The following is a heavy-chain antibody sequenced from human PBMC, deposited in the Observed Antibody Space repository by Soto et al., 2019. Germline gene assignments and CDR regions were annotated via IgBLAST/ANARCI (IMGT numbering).Heavy chain of an antibody. Sequence: QVQLVQSGAEVKKPGASVKVSCKASGYTFTSYDINWVRQATGQGLEWMGWMNPNSGNTGYAQKCQGRANRSRNTSLSTDYMELSSLRSEDSAVYYCARGVTAAADYWGQGTLVTVSS. J-gene: IGHJ4*02. CDR1: GYTFTSYD. D-gene: IGHD6-13*01. CDR2: MNPNSGNT. CDR3: ARGVTAAADY. V-gene: IGHV1-8*01.